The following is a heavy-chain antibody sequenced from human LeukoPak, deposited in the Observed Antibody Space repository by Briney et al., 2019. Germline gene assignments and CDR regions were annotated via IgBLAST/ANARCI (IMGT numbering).Heavy chain of an antibody. Sequence: GGSLRLSCAASGFTFSSYWMSWVRQAPGKGLEWVANIKQDGSEKYYVDSVKGRSTISRDNAKNSLYLQMNSLRAEDTAVYYCARDRIAALGYCSSTSCYAFDYWGQGTLVTVSS. V-gene: IGHV3-7*01. J-gene: IGHJ4*02. CDR1: GFTFSSYW. CDR2: IKQDGSEK. CDR3: ARDRIAALGYCSSTSCYAFDY. D-gene: IGHD2-2*01.